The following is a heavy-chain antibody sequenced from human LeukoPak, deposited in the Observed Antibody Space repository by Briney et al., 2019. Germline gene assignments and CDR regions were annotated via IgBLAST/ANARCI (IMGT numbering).Heavy chain of an antibody. Sequence: GGSLRLSSAASGFTFSSYAMSWVRQAPGKGLEWVSAISGSGGSTYYADSVKGRFTISRDNSKNTLYLQMNSLRAEDTAVYYCAKDASYYDSSGYYSFDYWGQGTLVTVSS. V-gene: IGHV3-23*01. CDR3: AKDASYYDSSGYYSFDY. CDR1: GFTFSSYA. J-gene: IGHJ4*02. CDR2: ISGSGGST. D-gene: IGHD3-22*01.